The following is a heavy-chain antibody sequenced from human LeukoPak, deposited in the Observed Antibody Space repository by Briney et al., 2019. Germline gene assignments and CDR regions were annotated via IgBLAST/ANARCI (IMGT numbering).Heavy chain of an antibody. CDR2: SRNKANSYTT. J-gene: IGHJ4*02. CDR3: TRGYYFDY. V-gene: IGHV3-72*01. Sequence: PGGSLRLSCSASGFTFSDHYMDWVRQAPGKGLEWVGRSRNKANSYTTESAASVKDRFTISRDDSKNSVCLQLNSLKTEDTAVYYYTRGYYFDYWGQGALVTVSS. CDR1: GFTFSDHY.